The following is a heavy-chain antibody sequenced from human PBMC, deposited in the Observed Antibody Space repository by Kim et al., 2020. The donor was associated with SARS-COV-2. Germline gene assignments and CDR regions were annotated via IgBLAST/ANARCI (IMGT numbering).Heavy chain of an antibody. J-gene: IGHJ6*03. CDR2: IWNGGSRK. CDR1: GFSFSSYC. Sequence: GGSLRLSCAASGFSFSSYCMNWVRQPPGKGLEWVAVIWNGGSRKYYADSVKGRSTIGRDNSNTPLYQEISILRAEDTVLYFVAKRHDRWRGCQDFWDWG. CDR3: AKRHDRWRGCQDFWD. V-gene: IGHV3-33*06. D-gene: IGHD3-16*01.